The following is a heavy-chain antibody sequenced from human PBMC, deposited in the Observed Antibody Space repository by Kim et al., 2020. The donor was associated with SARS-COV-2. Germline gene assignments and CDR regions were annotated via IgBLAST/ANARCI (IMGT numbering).Heavy chain of an antibody. CDR2: TRNKANSYTT. J-gene: IGHJ5*02. CDR3: ARVAYRGHWFDP. D-gene: IGHD1-26*01. Sequence: GGSLRLSCAASGFTFSDHYMDWVRQAPGKGLEWVGRTRNKANSYTTEYAASVKGRFTISRDDSKNSLYLQMNSLKTEDTAVYYCARVAYRGHWFDPWGQGTLVTVSS. CDR1: GFTFSDHY. V-gene: IGHV3-72*01.